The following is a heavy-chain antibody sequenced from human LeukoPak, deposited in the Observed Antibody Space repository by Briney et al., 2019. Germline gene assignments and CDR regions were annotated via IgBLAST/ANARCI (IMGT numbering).Heavy chain of an antibody. CDR1: GVSITSNY. CDR3: ARHRDWVPDY. J-gene: IGHJ4*02. D-gene: IGHD3/OR15-3a*01. V-gene: IGHV4-59*01. CDR2: THHSGAT. Sequence: ASETLSLTCSVSGVSITSNYWSWIRQPPGKGLEWLGYTHHSGATSYNPSLKSRSTMSLDTSNNQFSLKLSSVTAADTAVYYCARHRDWVPDYWGQGTLVTVSS.